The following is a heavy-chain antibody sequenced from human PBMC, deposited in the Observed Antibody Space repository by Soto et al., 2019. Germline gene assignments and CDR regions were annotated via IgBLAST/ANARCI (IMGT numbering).Heavy chain of an antibody. CDR3: ARVSRYYDRSGYSV. CDR1: GYTFTGYY. Sequence: ASVKVSCKASGYTFTGYYMHWVRQAPGQGLEWMGWINPNSGGTNYAQKFQGRVTMTRDTSISTAYMELSRLRSDDTAVYYCARVSRYYDRSGYSVWGQGTMVTVSS. J-gene: IGHJ4*02. CDR2: INPNSGGT. D-gene: IGHD3-22*01. V-gene: IGHV1-2*02.